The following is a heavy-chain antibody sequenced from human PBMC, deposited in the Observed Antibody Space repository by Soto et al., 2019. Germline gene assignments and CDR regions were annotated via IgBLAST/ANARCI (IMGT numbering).Heavy chain of an antibody. D-gene: IGHD6-13*01. J-gene: IGHJ4*02. CDR3: ARDLIAAAGDGFDY. CDR1: GYTFTSYG. Sequence: ASVKVSCRASGYTFTSYGISWVRQAPGQGLEWMGWISAYNGNTNYAQKLQGRVTMTTDTSTSTAYMELRSLRSDDTAVYYCARDLIAAAGDGFDYWGQGPLVTVSS. CDR2: ISAYNGNT. V-gene: IGHV1-18*01.